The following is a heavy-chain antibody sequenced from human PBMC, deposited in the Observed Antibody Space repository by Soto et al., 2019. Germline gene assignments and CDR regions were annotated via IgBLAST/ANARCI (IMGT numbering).Heavy chain of an antibody. CDR3: AVTPYYYGSGSYLREVVWDDY. D-gene: IGHD3-10*01. CDR1: GGSFSGYY. CDR2: INHSGST. V-gene: IGHV4-34*01. J-gene: IGHJ4*02. Sequence: PSETLSLTCAVYGGSFSGYYWSWIRQPPGKGLEWIGEINHSGSTNYNPSLKSRVTISVDTSKNQFSLKLSSVTAADTAVYYCAVTPYYYGSGSYLREVVWDDYWGQGTLVTVSS.